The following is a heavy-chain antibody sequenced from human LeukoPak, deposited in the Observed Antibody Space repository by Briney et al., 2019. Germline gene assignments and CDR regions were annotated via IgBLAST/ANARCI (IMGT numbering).Heavy chain of an antibody. Sequence: ASVKVSCKTSGYTFTELSMQWVRQAPGKGLEWMGGFDPEEGETIYAQKFQGRATMTADTSTDTAYMELSSLRSEDTAVYYCARGLVPTAIIYFQHWGQGTLVTVSS. J-gene: IGHJ1*01. CDR2: FDPEEGET. CDR1: GYTFTELS. D-gene: IGHD2-2*01. V-gene: IGHV1-24*01. CDR3: ARGLVPTAIIYFQH.